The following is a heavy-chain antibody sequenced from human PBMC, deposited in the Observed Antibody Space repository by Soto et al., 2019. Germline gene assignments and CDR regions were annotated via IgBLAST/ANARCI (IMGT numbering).Heavy chain of an antibody. CDR1: GGSISSGGYY. Sequence: SKTLSLIFTVCGGSISSGGYYGSWSRQHPGKGLGWVGCIYYIGITDYNQSLKSRVTISFRMSKNQFSLKLSSVTAADTAVYYCAGSSIAARRKLYHFDYWGQGTLVTVSS. CDR3: AGSSIAARRKLYHFDY. J-gene: IGHJ4*02. CDR2: IYYIGIT. D-gene: IGHD6-6*01. V-gene: IGHV4-31*03.